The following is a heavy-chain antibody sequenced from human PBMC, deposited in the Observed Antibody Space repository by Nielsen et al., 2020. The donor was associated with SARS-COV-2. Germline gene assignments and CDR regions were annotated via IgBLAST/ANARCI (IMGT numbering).Heavy chain of an antibody. J-gene: IGHJ4*02. CDR1: GDSVSSNSVT. Sequence: SETLSLTCAISGDSVSSNSVTWNWIRQSPSRGPEWLGRTYYRSKWSTDYAVSVKSRITINTDTSKNHFSLLMNFVTPEDTAVYYCTRGVYTKGFDYWGQGTLVTVSS. CDR3: TRGVYTKGFDY. D-gene: IGHD2-8*01. CDR2: TYYRSKWST. V-gene: IGHV6-1*01.